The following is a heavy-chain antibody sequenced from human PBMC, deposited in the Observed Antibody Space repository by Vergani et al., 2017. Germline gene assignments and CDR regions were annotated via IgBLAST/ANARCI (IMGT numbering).Heavy chain of an antibody. V-gene: IGHV3-23*01. J-gene: IGHJ4*02. D-gene: IGHD6-19*01. Sequence: EVQLLESGGGLVQPGGSLRLSCAASGFTFSSRAMSWVRQAPGKGLEWVSAISSSGGSTYYADSVKGRFTISRDNSKNTLYLQMNSLRAEDTAVYYCAKDLDSSGWYPSWSFDYWGQGALGTVSS. CDR1: GFTFSSRA. CDR3: AKDLDSSGWYPSWSFDY. CDR2: ISSSGGST.